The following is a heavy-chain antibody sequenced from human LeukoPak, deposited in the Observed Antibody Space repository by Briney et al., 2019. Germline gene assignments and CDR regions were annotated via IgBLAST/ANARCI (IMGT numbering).Heavy chain of an antibody. D-gene: IGHD5-12*01. CDR1: GGSISNYY. V-gene: IGHV4-59*01. Sequence: SETLSLTCTVSGGSISNYYWSWIRQPPGKGLEWIGYIYYSGSTNYNPSLKSRVTISVDTSKNQFSLKLSSVTAADTAMYYCAREARGYSGYEAYYYYYMDVWGKGTTVTISS. CDR2: IYYSGST. J-gene: IGHJ6*03. CDR3: AREARGYSGYEAYYYYYMDV.